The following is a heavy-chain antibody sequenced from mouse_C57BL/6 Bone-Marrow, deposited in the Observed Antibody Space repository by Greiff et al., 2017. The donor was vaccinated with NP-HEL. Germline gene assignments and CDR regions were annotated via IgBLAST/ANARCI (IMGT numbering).Heavy chain of an antibody. V-gene: IGHV1-66*01. CDR2: IYPGSGNT. Sequence: VKLQESGPELVKPGASVKISCKASGYSFTSYYIHWVKQRPGQGLEWIGWIYPGSGNTKYNEKFKGKATLTADTSSSTAYMQLSSLTSEDSAVYYCARLGRGGAMDDWGQGTSVTVSS. J-gene: IGHJ4*01. CDR1: GYSFTSYY. D-gene: IGHD4-1*01. CDR3: ARLGRGGAMDD.